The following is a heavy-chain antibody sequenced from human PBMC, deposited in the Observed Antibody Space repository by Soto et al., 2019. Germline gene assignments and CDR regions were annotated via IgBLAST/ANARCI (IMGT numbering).Heavy chain of an antibody. CDR1: GYTFSAYW. CDR2: TNTDGTAT. Sequence: PGGALRLSCAASGYTFSAYWMHWVRQAPGKGLVWVSRTNTDGTATTYADSVEGRFTISRDNAKNMLYLQMNSLRAEDTAVYYCTRGHYYGIDVWGQRTTVPVSS. J-gene: IGHJ6*02. CDR3: TRGHYYGIDV. V-gene: IGHV3-74*03.